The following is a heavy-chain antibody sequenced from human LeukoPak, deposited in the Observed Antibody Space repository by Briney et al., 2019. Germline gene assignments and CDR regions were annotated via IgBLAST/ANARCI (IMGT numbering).Heavy chain of an antibody. Sequence: SETLSLTCTASGGSISSSSYYWGWIRQPPGKGLEWIGSIYYSGSTYYNPSLKSRVTISVDTSKNQFSLKLSSVTAADTAVYYCARPNRPITGRVDYWGQGTLVTVSS. CDR3: ARPNRPITGRVDY. J-gene: IGHJ4*02. V-gene: IGHV4-39*01. CDR2: IYYSGST. D-gene: IGHD1-14*01. CDR1: GGSISSSSYY.